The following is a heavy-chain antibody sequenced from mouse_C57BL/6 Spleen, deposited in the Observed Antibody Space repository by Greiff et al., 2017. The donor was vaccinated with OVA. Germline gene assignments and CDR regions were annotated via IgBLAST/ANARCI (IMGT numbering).Heavy chain of an antibody. V-gene: IGHV1-50*01. Sequence: QVQLQQPGAELVKPGASVKLSCKASGYTFTSYWMQWVKQRPGQGLEWIGEIDPSDSYTNYNQKFKGKATLTVDTSSSTAYMQLSSLTSEDSAVYYCSLSYYGNSTGVDYWGQGTSVTVSS. D-gene: IGHD2-10*01. CDR3: SLSYYGNSTGVDY. CDR2: IDPSDSYT. J-gene: IGHJ4*01. CDR1: GYTFTSYW.